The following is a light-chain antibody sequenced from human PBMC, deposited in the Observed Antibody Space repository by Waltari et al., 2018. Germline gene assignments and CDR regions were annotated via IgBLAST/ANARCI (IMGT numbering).Light chain of an antibody. CDR2: GAS. CDR1: QGINSW. Sequence: IQMTQSPSSVSASFGDCVPVTCRASQGINSWLAWYQQKPGRAPKLLIYGASSLQSGVPSRFSGSGSGTDFTLTISSLQPDDFATYYCQQAASFPLTFGGGTKVEIK. CDR3: QQAASFPLT. J-gene: IGKJ4*01. V-gene: IGKV1-12*01.